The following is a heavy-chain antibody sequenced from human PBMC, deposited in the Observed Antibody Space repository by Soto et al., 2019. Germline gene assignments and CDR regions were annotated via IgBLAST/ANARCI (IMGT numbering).Heavy chain of an antibody. D-gene: IGHD6-6*01. CDR1: GFTFSSYW. CDR3: ARDQVAARPLYYYGMDV. V-gene: IGHV3-7*01. J-gene: IGHJ6*02. Sequence: SLRLSCAASGFTFSSYWMSWVRQAPGKGLEWVANIKQDGSEKYYVDSVKGRFTISRDNAKNTLYLQMNSLRAEDTAVYYCARDQVAARPLYYYGMDVWGQGTTVTVSS. CDR2: IKQDGSEK.